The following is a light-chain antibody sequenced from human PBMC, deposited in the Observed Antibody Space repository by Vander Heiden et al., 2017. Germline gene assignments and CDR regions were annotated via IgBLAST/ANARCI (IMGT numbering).Light chain of an antibody. CDR1: QSVRSN. CDR3: QQYNNWPTRT. V-gene: IGKV3-15*01. CDR2: GAS. J-gene: IGKJ1*01. Sequence: EIVMTQSPATLSVSPGERATLSCRASQSVRSNLAWYQQKPGQAPRPRISGASSRANGMTDRMSGSGSGTEFTLTISSLQSEDFAIYYGQQYNNWPTRTFGQGTKVEIK.